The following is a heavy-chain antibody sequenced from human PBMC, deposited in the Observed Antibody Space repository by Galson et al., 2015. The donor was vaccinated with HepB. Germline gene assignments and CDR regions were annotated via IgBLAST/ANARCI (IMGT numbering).Heavy chain of an antibody. J-gene: IGHJ4*02. CDR1: GFTFSSYG. Sequence: SLRLSCAASGFTFSSYGMHWVRQAPGKGLEWVAVISYDGSNKYYADSVKGRFTISRDNSKNTLYLQMNSLRAEDTAVYYCAKGRYYDILTGCFDYWGQGTLVTVSS. V-gene: IGHV3-30*18. CDR2: ISYDGSNK. D-gene: IGHD3-9*01. CDR3: AKGRYYDILTGCFDY.